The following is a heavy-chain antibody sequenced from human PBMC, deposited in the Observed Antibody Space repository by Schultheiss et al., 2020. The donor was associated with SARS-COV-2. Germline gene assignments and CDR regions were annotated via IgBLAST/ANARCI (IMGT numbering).Heavy chain of an antibody. V-gene: IGHV4-59*01. Sequence: SETLSLTCTVSGGSISSYFWSWIRQPPGKGLEWIGYIYYSGSTNYNPSLKSRVTISVDTSKNQFSLKLNSVTAADTAVYYCARGYVAPRNGGMDVWGQGTTVTVSS. J-gene: IGHJ6*02. CDR1: GGSISSYF. D-gene: IGHD1-1*01. CDR2: IYYSGST. CDR3: ARGYVAPRNGGMDV.